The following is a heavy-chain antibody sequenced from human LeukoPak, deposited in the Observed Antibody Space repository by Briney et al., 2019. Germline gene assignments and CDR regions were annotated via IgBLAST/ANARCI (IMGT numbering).Heavy chain of an antibody. CDR1: GFTFSSYA. V-gene: IGHV3-23*01. CDR3: AKGTFGQHLIAWYYYMDV. J-gene: IGHJ6*03. CDR2: ISGSGGST. Sequence: PGGTLRLSCAASGFTFSSYAMSWVRQAPGKGLEWVSAISGSGGSTYYAGSVKGRFTISRDNSMNTLYLQMHSLRAEDTAVYYCAKGTFGQHLIAWYYYMDVWGKGTTVIVSS. D-gene: IGHD3-10*01.